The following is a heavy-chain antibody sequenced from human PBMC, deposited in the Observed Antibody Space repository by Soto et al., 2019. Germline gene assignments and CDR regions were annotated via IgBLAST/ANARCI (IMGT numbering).Heavy chain of an antibody. CDR1: GYTFTSYA. Sequence: ASVKVSFKASGYTFTSYAMHWVRQAPGQRLEWMGWINAGNGNTKYSQKFQGRVTITRDTSASTAYMELSSLRSEDTAVYYCARVPKVGGTCSGGSCYSGVKEYYYGMDVWGQGTTVTVSS. D-gene: IGHD2-15*01. V-gene: IGHV1-3*01. CDR3: ARVPKVGGTCSGGSCYSGVKEYYYGMDV. CDR2: INAGNGNT. J-gene: IGHJ6*02.